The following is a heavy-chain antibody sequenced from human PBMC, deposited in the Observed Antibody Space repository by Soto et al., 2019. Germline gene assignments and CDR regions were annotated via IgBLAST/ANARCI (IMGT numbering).Heavy chain of an antibody. CDR2: IYPSNSDT. V-gene: IGHV5-51*01. CDR3: ARDLDFGGNSETFEI. CDR1: GYTFNSYW. Sequence: PGESLKISCKVSGYTFNSYWIAWVRQRPGKGLEWMGIIYPSNSDTKYSPSFQGQVTISADESISTAYLQWSSLKASDTAMYFCARDLDFGGNSETFEIRGQGTMVTVSS. J-gene: IGHJ3*02. D-gene: IGHD2-21*02.